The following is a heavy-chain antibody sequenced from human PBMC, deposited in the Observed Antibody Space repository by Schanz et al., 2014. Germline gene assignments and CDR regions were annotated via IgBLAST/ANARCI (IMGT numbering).Heavy chain of an antibody. CDR3: ARGGYSSGWYDRDIAHFDY. Sequence: QLQLEQSGAEVKKPGSSVKVSCKASGYTFTSYDFNWVRQAPGQGLEWMGWMNPDSGNTGYAQKLQGRVTMTTDTSTSTAYMELRSLRSDDTAVYYCARGGYSSGWYDRDIAHFDYWGQGTLVTVSS. V-gene: IGHV1-8*01. J-gene: IGHJ4*02. CDR2: MNPDSGNT. CDR1: GYTFTSYD. D-gene: IGHD6-19*01.